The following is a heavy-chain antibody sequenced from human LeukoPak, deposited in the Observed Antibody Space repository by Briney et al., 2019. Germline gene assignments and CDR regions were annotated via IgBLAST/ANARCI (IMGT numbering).Heavy chain of an antibody. CDR2: ISGSGGSA. Sequence: GGSLRLSCAASGFTFNSYAMSWVRQAPGKGLEWVSGISGSGGSAYYADSVRGRCTISRNNSENTLYLQMNSLRAEDTAVYYCAKSFASSGSYYYNFMDVWGKGTMVTVSS. D-gene: IGHD3-22*01. CDR1: GFTFNSYA. CDR3: AKSFASSGSYYYNFMDV. J-gene: IGHJ6*03. V-gene: IGHV3-23*01.